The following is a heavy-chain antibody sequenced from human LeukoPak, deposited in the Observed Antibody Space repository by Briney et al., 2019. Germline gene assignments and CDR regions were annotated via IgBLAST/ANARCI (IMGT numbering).Heavy chain of an antibody. CDR3: ARDVVSSGWYLFDY. CDR2: ISSSSSTI. J-gene: IGHJ4*02. Sequence: PGGSLRLSCAASGFTFSSYSMNWVRQAPGKGLEWVSYISSSSSTIYYADSVKGRFTISRDNAKNSLYLQMNSLRAEDTAVYYCARDVVSSGWYLFDYWGQGTLVTVSS. V-gene: IGHV3-48*01. CDR1: GFTFSSYS. D-gene: IGHD6-19*01.